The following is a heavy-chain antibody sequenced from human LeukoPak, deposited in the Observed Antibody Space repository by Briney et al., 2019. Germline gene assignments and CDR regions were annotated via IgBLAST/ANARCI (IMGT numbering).Heavy chain of an antibody. CDR1: GFVFGHSW. CDR2: INLDGSEI. V-gene: IGHV3-7*03. CDR3: VRDRGYSTFDY. J-gene: IGHJ4*02. D-gene: IGHD3-22*01. Sequence: PGGSLRLSCEASGFVFGHSWMSWVRQAPGKGLERVANINLDGSEINYLDSLTGRLTISRDNAKDSLYLQMNGLRAEDTAVYFCVRDRGYSTFDYWGQGTLVTGSS.